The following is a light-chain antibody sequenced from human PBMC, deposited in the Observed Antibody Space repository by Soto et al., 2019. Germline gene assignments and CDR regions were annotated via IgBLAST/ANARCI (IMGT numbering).Light chain of an antibody. V-gene: IGLV1-51*01. CDR1: SSNIGGNS. CDR2: DDN. CDR3: GSSDSSMSAYV. Sequence: QSVMTQPPSVSTAPGEKFTISFSGSSSNIGGNSVSWYQQLPGTAPKLLIYDDNKRPSGIPDRFSGSKSGTSATLAITGFKTGDEADYYCGSSDSSMSAYVFGTRTKVTVL. J-gene: IGLJ1*01.